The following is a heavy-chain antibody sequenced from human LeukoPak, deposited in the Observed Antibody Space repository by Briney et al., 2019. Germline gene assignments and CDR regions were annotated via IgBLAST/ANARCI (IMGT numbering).Heavy chain of an antibody. D-gene: IGHD2/OR15-2a*01. Sequence: GGSLRLSCAASGFTFSSYGMHWVCQAPGKGLEWVAFIRYDGSNKYYADSVKGRFTISRDNSKNTLYLQMNSLRAEDTAVYYCAKEGPTTAYMDVWGKGTTVTVSS. CDR3: AKEGPTTAYMDV. J-gene: IGHJ6*03. CDR2: IRYDGSNK. CDR1: GFTFSSYG. V-gene: IGHV3-30*02.